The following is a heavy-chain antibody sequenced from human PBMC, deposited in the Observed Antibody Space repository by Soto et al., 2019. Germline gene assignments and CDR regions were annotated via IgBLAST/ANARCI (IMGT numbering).Heavy chain of an antibody. V-gene: IGHV3-9*01. J-gene: IGHJ4*02. CDR3: AKVYGYCSSTSCYAFDY. CDR2: ISWNSGSI. D-gene: IGHD2-2*01. Sequence: PGGSLRLSCAASGFTFDDYAMHWVRQAPGKGLEWVSGISWNSGSIGYADSVKGRFTISRDNAKNSLYLQINSLRAEDTALYYCAKVYGYCSSTSCYAFDYWGQGTLVTVSS. CDR1: GFTFDDYA.